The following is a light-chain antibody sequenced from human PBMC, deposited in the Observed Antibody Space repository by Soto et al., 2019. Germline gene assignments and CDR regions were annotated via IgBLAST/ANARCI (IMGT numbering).Light chain of an antibody. CDR3: QQYYSYSPYT. Sequence: IRRTQSPSSLSASTGDRCTLTCRASQGISSYLAWYQQKPGKAPKLLIYAASTLQSGVPSRFSGSGSGTDFTLTISCLQSEDFATYYCQQYYSYSPYTFGQGTKV. V-gene: IGKV1-8*01. J-gene: IGKJ2*01. CDR1: QGISSY. CDR2: AAS.